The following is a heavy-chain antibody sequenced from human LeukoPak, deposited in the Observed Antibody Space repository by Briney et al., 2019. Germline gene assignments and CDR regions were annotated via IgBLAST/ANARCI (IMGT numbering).Heavy chain of an antibody. Sequence: GGSLRLSCAASGFTFSSYAMSWVRQAPGKGLEWVSAISGSGGSTYYADSVKGRFTISRDNSKNTLYLQMNSLRAEDAAVYYCAKDSEPTYDFWSGYPTWDYWGQGTLVTVSS. V-gene: IGHV3-23*01. CDR2: ISGSGGST. CDR3: AKDSEPTYDFWSGYPTWDY. CDR1: GFTFSSYA. D-gene: IGHD3-3*01. J-gene: IGHJ4*02.